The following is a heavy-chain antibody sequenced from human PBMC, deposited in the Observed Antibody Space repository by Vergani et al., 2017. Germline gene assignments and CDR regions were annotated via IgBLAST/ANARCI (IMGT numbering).Heavy chain of an antibody. CDR1: GFTFGDYA. J-gene: IGHJ4*02. V-gene: IGHV3-49*04. CDR3: SSYYYDSSGYFSNVDY. D-gene: IGHD3-22*01. Sequence: EVQLVESAGGLVQPGRSLRLSCTASGFTFGDYAMSWVRQAPGKGLEWVGFIRSKAYGGTTEYAASVKGRFTISRDDSKSIAYLQMNSLKTEDTAVYYCSSYYYDSSGYFSNVDYWGQGTLVTVSS. CDR2: IRSKAYGGTT.